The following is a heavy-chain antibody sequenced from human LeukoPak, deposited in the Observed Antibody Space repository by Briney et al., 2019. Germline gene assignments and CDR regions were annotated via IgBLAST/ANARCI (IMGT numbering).Heavy chain of an antibody. CDR2: ISGSGGST. D-gene: IGHD5/OR15-5a*01. CDR3: ARDRSTTHFDY. V-gene: IGHV3-23*01. J-gene: IGHJ4*02. CDR1: GFSFSSFA. Sequence: PGGSLRLSCAASGFSFSSFAMSWVRQAPGKGPEWVSAISGSGGSTYCADAVKGRFTISRDNSKNTLFLQTDSLRAEDTAVYYCARDRSTTHFDYWGQGTLVTVSS.